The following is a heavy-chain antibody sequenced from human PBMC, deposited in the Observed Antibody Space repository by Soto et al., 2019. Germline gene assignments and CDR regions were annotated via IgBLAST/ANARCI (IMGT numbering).Heavy chain of an antibody. CDR3: ARDYDYVWGSYRSNWFDP. D-gene: IGHD3-16*02. CDR1: GGSIGSSSYY. Sequence: PSETLSLTCTVSGGSIGSSSYYWGWIRQPPGKGLEWIGSIYYSGSTYYNPSLKSRVTISVDTSKNQFSLKLSSVTAADTAVYYCARDYDYVWGSYRSNWFDPWGQGTLVTVSS. CDR2: IYYSGST. J-gene: IGHJ5*02. V-gene: IGHV4-39*02.